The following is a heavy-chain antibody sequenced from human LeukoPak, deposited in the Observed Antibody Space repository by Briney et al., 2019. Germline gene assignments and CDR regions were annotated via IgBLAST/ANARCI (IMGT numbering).Heavy chain of an antibody. Sequence: SQTLSLTCTVSGGSISSGSYYWSWIRHPAGKGLEWIGRIYTSGSTNYNPSLKSRVTISVDTSKNQFSLKLSSVTAADTAVYYCAREGGITMVRGVYYYYYYMDVWGKGTTVTISS. CDR3: AREGGITMVRGVYYYYYYMDV. CDR1: GGSISSGSYY. V-gene: IGHV4-61*02. D-gene: IGHD3-10*01. J-gene: IGHJ6*03. CDR2: IYTSGST.